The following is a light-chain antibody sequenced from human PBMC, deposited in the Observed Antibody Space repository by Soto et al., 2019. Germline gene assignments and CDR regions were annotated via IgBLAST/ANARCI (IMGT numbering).Light chain of an antibody. Sequence: EIVMTQSPATLSVSPGERATLSCRASQSLVSGLAWYQQKPGQTPRLLMYDVSSRVTGIPARFSGSGSGTEFTLTISSLQSEDFATYYCQQYNSYWTFGQGTKVDIK. J-gene: IGKJ1*01. CDR1: QSLVSG. CDR3: QQYNSYWT. V-gene: IGKV3-15*01. CDR2: DVS.